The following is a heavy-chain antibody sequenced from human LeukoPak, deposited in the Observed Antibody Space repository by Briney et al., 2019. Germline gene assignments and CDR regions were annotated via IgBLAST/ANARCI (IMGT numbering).Heavy chain of an antibody. CDR3: ARGFWSGYYYYFDY. J-gene: IGHJ4*02. CDR1: VGSISSYY. CDR2: IYYSGST. V-gene: IGHV4-59*01. D-gene: IGHD3-3*01. Sequence: SETLSLTCTVSVGSISSYYWSWIRQPPGKGLEWIGYIYYSGSTNYNPSLKSRVTISVDTSKNQFSLKLSSMTAADTAVYYCARGFWSGYYYYFDYWGQGTLVTVSS.